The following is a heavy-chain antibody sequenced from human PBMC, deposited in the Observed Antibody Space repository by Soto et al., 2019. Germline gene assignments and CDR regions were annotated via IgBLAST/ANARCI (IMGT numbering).Heavy chain of an antibody. Sequence: EVQLLESGGALVQPGRSLRLSCAASGFNFDDYAMHWVRQAPGKGLEWVSGISWNSGSIGYADSVKGRFTISRDNDKNSLYLQMNSLRAEDTALYYCAKDMDAYCTNGGCYTGVDYWGQGTLVTVSS. CDR1: GFNFDDYA. CDR3: AKDMDAYCTNGGCYTGVDY. D-gene: IGHD2-8*01. J-gene: IGHJ4*02. CDR2: ISWNSGSI. V-gene: IGHV3-9*01.